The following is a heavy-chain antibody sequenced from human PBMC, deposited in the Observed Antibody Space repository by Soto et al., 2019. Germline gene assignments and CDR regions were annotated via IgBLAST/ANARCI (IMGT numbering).Heavy chain of an antibody. V-gene: IGHV4-30-4*01. CDR1: GGSISSGDYY. CDR2: IYYSGST. CDR3: ARGGGGWFDWLSPRSDFDY. J-gene: IGHJ4*02. Sequence: SETLSLTCTVSGGSISSGDYYWSWIRQPPGKGLEWIGYIYYSGSTYYNPSLKSRVTISVDTSKNQFSLKLSSVTAADTAVYYCARGGGGWFDWLSPRSDFDYWGQGTLVTVSS. D-gene: IGHD3-9*01.